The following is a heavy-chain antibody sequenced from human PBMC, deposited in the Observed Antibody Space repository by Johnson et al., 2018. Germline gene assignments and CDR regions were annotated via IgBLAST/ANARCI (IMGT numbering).Heavy chain of an antibody. D-gene: IGHD3-9*01. CDR1: GFTFSNAW. Sequence: VQLVESGGGLVKPGGSLRLSCAASGFTFSNAWMSWVRQAPGKGLEWVGRIKSKTDGGTTDYAAPLKGSFTISRDDSKNTLYLQMNSLKTEDTAVYYCTTYYDILTGYPRGAFDIWGQGTMVTVSS. CDR3: TTYYDILTGYPRGAFDI. J-gene: IGHJ3*02. V-gene: IGHV3-15*01. CDR2: IKSKTDGGTT.